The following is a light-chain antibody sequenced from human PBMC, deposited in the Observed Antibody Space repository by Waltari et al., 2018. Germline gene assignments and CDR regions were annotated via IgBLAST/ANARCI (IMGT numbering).Light chain of an antibody. CDR3: QQSHSIPDT. J-gene: IGKJ2*01. V-gene: IGKV1-39*01. Sequence: DIQMTQSPSSLSASVGDRVPITCRPSQNIRNYLNWYQQKPGKAPNLLIYGASTLHSGVPSRFSGSGSGTDFTLTITSLQPEDFATYYCQQSHSIPDTFGQGTKVEI. CDR1: QNIRNY. CDR2: GAS.